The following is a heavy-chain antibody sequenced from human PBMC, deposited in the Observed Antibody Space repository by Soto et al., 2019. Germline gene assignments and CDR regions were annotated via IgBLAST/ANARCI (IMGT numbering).Heavy chain of an antibody. CDR3: ARHGRGVGARPLDY. Sequence: QVTLKESGPVLVKPTETLTLTCTVSGFSLSNARMGVSWIRQPPGKALEWLAHIFSNDEKSYSTSLKSRLTISQDTSKSPLVLTMTNMDPVDTATYYCARHGRGVGARPLDYWGQGTLVTVSS. V-gene: IGHV2-26*01. J-gene: IGHJ4*02. D-gene: IGHD1-26*01. CDR2: IFSNDEK. CDR1: GFSLSNARMG.